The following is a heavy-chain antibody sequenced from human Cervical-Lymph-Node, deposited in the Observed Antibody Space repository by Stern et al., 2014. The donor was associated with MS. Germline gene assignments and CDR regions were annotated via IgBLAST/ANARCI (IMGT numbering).Heavy chain of an antibody. CDR3: ARDRAGWGTGSEY. V-gene: IGHV1-2*02. Sequence: QVQLVQSGAEVKKPGASVKVSCTTSGYGFTGYYMHWVRQAPGQGLEWMGWINPKSGGTKYAQKFQGRVTMTRDTSLTSAYMELTRLSSDDTAVYYCARDRAGWGTGSEYWGQGTQVTVSS. CDR1: GYGFTGYY. CDR2: INPKSGGT. J-gene: IGHJ4*02. D-gene: IGHD6-19*01.